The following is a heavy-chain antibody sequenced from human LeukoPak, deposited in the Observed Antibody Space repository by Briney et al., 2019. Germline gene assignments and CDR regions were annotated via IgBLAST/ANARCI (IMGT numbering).Heavy chain of an antibody. J-gene: IGHJ5*02. CDR2: INHSGGT. V-gene: IGHV4-34*01. CDR1: GGSFSDYS. Sequence: SETLSLTCAVYGGSFSDYSWTWIRQPPGKGLEWIGEINHSGGTNHNPSLMSRVIMSVDTSKNQFSLKVSSVTAADTAVYYCARGELLNNWFDPWGQGTLVTVSS. CDR3: ARGELLNNWFDP. D-gene: IGHD3-10*01.